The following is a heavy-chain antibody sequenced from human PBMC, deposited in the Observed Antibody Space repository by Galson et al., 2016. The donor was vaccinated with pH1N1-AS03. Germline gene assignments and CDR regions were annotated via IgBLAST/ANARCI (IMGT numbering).Heavy chain of an antibody. D-gene: IGHD2-2*02. Sequence: ETLSLTCTVSGGTVSSGLYYWSWVRQPPGKGLEWLGYVYYTGTTYYSPSLKSRITISIDTSKNQFSLKLASVTDADTAVYYRARVAVPAAIEGYYFDYWGQGTLVPVSS. J-gene: IGHJ4*02. CDR3: ARVAVPAAIEGYYFDY. CDR1: GGTVSSGLYY. CDR2: VYYTGTT. V-gene: IGHV4-61*01.